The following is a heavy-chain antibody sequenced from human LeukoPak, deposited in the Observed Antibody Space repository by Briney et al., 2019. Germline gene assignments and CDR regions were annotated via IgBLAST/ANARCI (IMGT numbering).Heavy chain of an antibody. CDR3: ARTNSQARDYYYYMDV. D-gene: IGHD1-7*01. Sequence: GGSLRLSCAASGFTFSSYWMSWVRQAPGQGLEWVANINQDGNEKYYVDSVKGRFTMSRDNAKNSLYLQMNSLRADDTAVYYCARTNSQARDYYYYMDVWGKGTTVTVSS. CDR2: INQDGNEK. V-gene: IGHV3-7*01. CDR1: GFTFSSYW. J-gene: IGHJ6*03.